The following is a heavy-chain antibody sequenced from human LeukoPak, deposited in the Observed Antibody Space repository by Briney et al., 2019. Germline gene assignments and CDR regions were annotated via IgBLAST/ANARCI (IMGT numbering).Heavy chain of an antibody. V-gene: IGHV3-23*01. Sequence: GGSLRLSCAASGFTFSSYAMSWVRQAPGKGLEWVSAISGSGGSTYYADSVKGRFTISRDNSKNTLYLQMNSLRAEDTAVYYCARDGAYSSSWHFDYWGQGTLVTVSS. CDR1: GFTFSSYA. CDR3: ARDGAYSSSWHFDY. D-gene: IGHD6-13*01. J-gene: IGHJ4*02. CDR2: ISGSGGST.